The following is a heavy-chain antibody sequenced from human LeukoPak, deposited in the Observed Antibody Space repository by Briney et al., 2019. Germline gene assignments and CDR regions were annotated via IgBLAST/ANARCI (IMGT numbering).Heavy chain of an antibody. V-gene: IGHV4-61*05. CDR1: GGSISSSSYY. CDR3: ARHTTAAGEDY. D-gene: IGHD6-13*01. Sequence: PSETLSLTCTVSGGSISSSSYYWGWIRQPPGKGLEWIGYIYYSGSTNYNPSLKSRVTISVDTSKNQFSLKLSSVTAADTAVYYCARHTTAAGEDYWGQGTLVTVSS. CDR2: IYYSGST. J-gene: IGHJ4*02.